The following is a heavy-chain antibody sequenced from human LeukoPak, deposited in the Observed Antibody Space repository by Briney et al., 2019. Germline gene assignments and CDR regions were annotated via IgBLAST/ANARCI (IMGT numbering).Heavy chain of an antibody. J-gene: IGHJ4*02. CDR3: AKPASGWFGDSYYFDY. V-gene: IGHV3-9*01. CDR1: GFTFDDYA. D-gene: IGHD3-10*01. CDR2: ISWNSGSV. Sequence: GGSLRLSCAASGFTFDDYAMHWVRQAPGKGLEWVSGISWNSGSVGYADSVKGRFTISGDNAKNSLYLQMNSLRAEDTALYYCAKPASGWFGDSYYFDYWGQGTLVTVSS.